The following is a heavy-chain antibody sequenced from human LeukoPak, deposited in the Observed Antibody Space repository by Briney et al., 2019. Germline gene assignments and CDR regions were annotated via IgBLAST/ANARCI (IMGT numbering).Heavy chain of an antibody. CDR1: GGSISSYY. J-gene: IGHJ3*02. V-gene: IGHV4-59*01. CDR2: IYYSGST. D-gene: IGHD2-2*02. CDR3: ARDLGYCSSTSCYTGGVDAFDI. Sequence: SETLSLTCTVSGGSISSYYWSWIRQPPGKGLEWIGYIYYSGSTNYNPSLKSRVTISVDTSENQFSLKLSSVTAADTAVYYCARDLGYCSSTSCYTGGVDAFDIWGQGTMVTVSS.